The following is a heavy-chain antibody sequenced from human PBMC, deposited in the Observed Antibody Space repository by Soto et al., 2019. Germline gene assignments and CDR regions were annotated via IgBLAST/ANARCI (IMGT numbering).Heavy chain of an antibody. V-gene: IGHV1-69*08. Sequence: QVHLVQSGAEVKKPGSSVKVSCKASGGAFTNDIITWVRQAPGQGLECMGRIIPPLGVTNYAQKFQGRATITADKSTSTAYMELNSLIYEDTAVYYCARDSPMGSTFSGYDAIDYWGQGTLVTVSS. CDR1: GGAFTNDI. CDR2: IIPPLGVT. D-gene: IGHD5-12*01. CDR3: ARDSPMGSTFSGYDAIDY. J-gene: IGHJ4*02.